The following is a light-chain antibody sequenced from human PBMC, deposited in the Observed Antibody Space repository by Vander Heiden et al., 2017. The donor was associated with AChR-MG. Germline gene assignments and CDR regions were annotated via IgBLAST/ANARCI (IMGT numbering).Light chain of an antibody. J-gene: IGKJ1*01. Sequence: DIVMTQSPDSLPVSLGERATIHCKSRQRALYSSNNKNYLAWYQQKPGQPPRLLIYWASTRESGVPDRFSGSGSGTDFTLTISSLQAEDVAVYYCQQYYSTPCTFGQGTKVEIK. V-gene: IGKV4-1*01. CDR2: WAS. CDR1: QRALYSSNNKNY. CDR3: QQYYSTPCT.